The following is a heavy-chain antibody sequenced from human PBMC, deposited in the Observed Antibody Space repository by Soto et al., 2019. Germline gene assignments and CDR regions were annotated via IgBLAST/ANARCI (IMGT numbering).Heavy chain of an antibody. CDR2: IDDSGTNT. D-gene: IGHD3-9*01. CDR1: GFTFSSYA. V-gene: IGHV3-23*01. Sequence: GGSLRLSCAASGFTFSSYAMSWVRQTPGKGLEWVSGIDDSGTNTYYADSVKGRFTISRDNSRNTLYLETNSLRAEDTAVYHCAKESLGRHFDFDYWGQGALVTVSS. J-gene: IGHJ4*02. CDR3: AKESLGRHFDFDY.